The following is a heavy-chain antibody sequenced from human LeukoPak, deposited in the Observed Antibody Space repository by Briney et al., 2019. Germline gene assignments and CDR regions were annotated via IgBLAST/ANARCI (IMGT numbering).Heavy chain of an antibody. CDR1: GYTFTGYY. Sequence: ASVKVSCKASGYTFTGYYMHWVRQAPGQGLEWMGWINPNSGGTSYAQKFQGRVTMTRDTSISTAYMELSRLRSDDTAVYYCARDDSYYYGSGSVDYWGQGTLVTVSS. J-gene: IGHJ4*02. CDR2: INPNSGGT. D-gene: IGHD3-10*01. CDR3: ARDDSYYYGSGSVDY. V-gene: IGHV1-2*02.